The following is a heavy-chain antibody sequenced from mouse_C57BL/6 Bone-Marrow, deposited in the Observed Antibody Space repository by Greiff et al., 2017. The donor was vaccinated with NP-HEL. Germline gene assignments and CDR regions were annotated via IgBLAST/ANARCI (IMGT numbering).Heavy chain of an antibody. Sequence: QVQLKASGAELVKPGASVKISCKASGYAFSSYWMNWLKQRPGKGLEWIGQIYPGDGDTNYNGKFKGKATLTADKSSSTAYMQLSSLTSEDSAVYFCARGWYFDVWGTGTTVTVSS. CDR1: GYAFSSYW. CDR3: ARGWYFDV. J-gene: IGHJ1*03. V-gene: IGHV1-80*01. CDR2: IYPGDGDT.